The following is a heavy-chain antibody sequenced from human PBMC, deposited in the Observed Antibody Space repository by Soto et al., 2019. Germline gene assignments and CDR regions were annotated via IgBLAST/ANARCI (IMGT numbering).Heavy chain of an antibody. V-gene: IGHV3-15*01. D-gene: IGHD3-22*01. Sequence: DVQLVESGGGLVKPGGSLGLSCAASGFTFSSAWMSWVRQAPGKGLEWVGRIQSKPDGETTDYAAPVKGRFTISRDDSKNTLYLQMNSLKTEDTAVYYCAGDLPYHYYDGGGHYSFDFWGQGTLVTVSS. CDR2: IQSKPDGETT. CDR1: GFTFSSAW. J-gene: IGHJ4*02. CDR3: AGDLPYHYYDGGGHYSFDF.